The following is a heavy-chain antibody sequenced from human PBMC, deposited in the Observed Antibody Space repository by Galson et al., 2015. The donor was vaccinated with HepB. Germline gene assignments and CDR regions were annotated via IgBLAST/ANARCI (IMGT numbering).Heavy chain of an antibody. J-gene: IGHJ4*02. CDR3: SREMTGSYSD. Sequence: SLRLSCAASGFTFNAHWMNWVRQAPGKGLEWVANIRGDGIVSYYAESVRGRFTISRDNAKNSLYLQTNGLRVDETAVYYCSREMTGSYSDWGQGTLVTVSS. D-gene: IGHD3-10*01. CDR2: IRGDGIVS. CDR1: GFTFNAHW. V-gene: IGHV3-7*01.